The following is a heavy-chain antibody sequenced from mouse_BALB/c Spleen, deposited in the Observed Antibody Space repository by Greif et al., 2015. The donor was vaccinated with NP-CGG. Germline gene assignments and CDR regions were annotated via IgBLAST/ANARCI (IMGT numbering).Heavy chain of an antibody. Sequence: EVKLMESGGGLVQPGGSRKLSCAASGFTFSDYGMAWVRQAPGKGPEWVAFISNLAYSIYYADTVTGRFTISRENAKNTLYLEMSSLRSEDTAMYYCAREGGNWDWYFDVWGAGTTVTVSS. J-gene: IGHJ1*01. V-gene: IGHV5-15*02. CDR3: AREGGNWDWYFDV. D-gene: IGHD4-1*01. CDR2: ISNLAYSI. CDR1: GFTFSDYG.